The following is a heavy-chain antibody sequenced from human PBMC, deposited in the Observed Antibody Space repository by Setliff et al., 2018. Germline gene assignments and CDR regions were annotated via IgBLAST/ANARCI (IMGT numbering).Heavy chain of an antibody. CDR1: GYSFIDYY. Sequence: ASVKVSCKASGYSFIDYYIHWVRQAPGQGPEWMGQVNPKNGGILYSQKFEGRVSMTGDRTISTVYMDLRSLTFDDTAAYYCARPRSNYNRGAFSIWGQGTMVTVSS. V-gene: IGHV1-2*06. CDR2: VNPKNGGI. J-gene: IGHJ3*02. D-gene: IGHD3-10*01. CDR3: ARPRSNYNRGAFSI.